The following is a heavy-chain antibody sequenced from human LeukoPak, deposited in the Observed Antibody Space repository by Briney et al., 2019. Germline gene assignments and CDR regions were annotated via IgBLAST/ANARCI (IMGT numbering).Heavy chain of an antibody. V-gene: IGHV1-69*13. CDR1: GGTFSSYA. CDR3: ARETVVVPAAPWGYFDY. J-gene: IGHJ4*02. Sequence: SVKVSCEASGGTFSSYAISWVRQAPGQGLEWMGGIIPIFGTANYAQKSQGRVTITADESTSTAYMELSSLRSEDTAVYYCARETVVVPAAPWGYFDYWGQGTLVTVSS. CDR2: IIPIFGTA. D-gene: IGHD2-2*01.